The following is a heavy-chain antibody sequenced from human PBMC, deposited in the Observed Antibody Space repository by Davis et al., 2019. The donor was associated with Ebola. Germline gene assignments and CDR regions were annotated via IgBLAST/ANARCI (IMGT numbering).Heavy chain of an antibody. Sequence: SVKVSCKASGYTFTSYAMHWVRQAPGQGLEWMGGIIPIFGTANYAQKFQGRVTITADESTSTAYMELSSLRSEDTAVYYCARDSSGWYNTNWFDPWGQGTLVTVSS. CDR1: GYTFTSYA. CDR3: ARDSSGWYNTNWFDP. D-gene: IGHD6-19*01. CDR2: IIPIFGTA. J-gene: IGHJ5*02. V-gene: IGHV1-69*13.